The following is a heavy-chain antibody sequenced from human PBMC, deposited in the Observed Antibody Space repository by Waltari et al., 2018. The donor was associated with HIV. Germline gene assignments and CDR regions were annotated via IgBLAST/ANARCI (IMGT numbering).Heavy chain of an antibody. Sequence: QVQLQESGPGLVKPSETLSLTRAVPGYSISSGYYWGWMRQPPGKGLEWIGSIYHSGSTYYNPSLKSRVTISVDTSKNQFSLKLSSVTAADTAVYYCARSYSFGVDYWGQGTLVTVSS. CDR3: ARSYSFGVDY. CDR2: IYHSGST. J-gene: IGHJ4*02. D-gene: IGHD3-16*01. CDR1: GYSISSGYY. V-gene: IGHV4-38-2*01.